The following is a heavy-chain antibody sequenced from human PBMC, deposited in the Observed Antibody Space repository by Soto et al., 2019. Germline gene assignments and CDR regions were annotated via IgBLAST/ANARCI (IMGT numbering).Heavy chain of an antibody. Sequence: VQLVESGGGLIQPGGSLRLSCAASGFTVSTNYMSWVRQAPGKGLEWVSIIYSGGTTYYADSVKGRFTISGDNSKNTVYLQMDSLRAEDTAVYYCARGCSGDCNFDYWGQGTLVTVSS. J-gene: IGHJ4*02. CDR2: IYSGGTT. D-gene: IGHD2-21*02. CDR1: GFTVSTNY. V-gene: IGHV3-53*01. CDR3: ARGCSGDCNFDY.